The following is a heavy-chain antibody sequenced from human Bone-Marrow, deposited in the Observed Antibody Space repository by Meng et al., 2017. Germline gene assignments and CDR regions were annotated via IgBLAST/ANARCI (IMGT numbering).Heavy chain of an antibody. CDR3: ARYGGNYNFDY. J-gene: IGHJ4*02. V-gene: IGHV3-23*01. Sequence: EVQLLESGGGLVQPGGSLRLSCAASGFTFSSHAMRWVRQAPGKGLGWVSAISSSGGATSYADPVKSRFTISRDNSKNTLYLQMNSLRADDTAVYYCARYGGNYNFDYWGQGTLVTVSS. D-gene: IGHD4/OR15-4a*01. CDR2: ISSSGGAT. CDR1: GFTFSSHA.